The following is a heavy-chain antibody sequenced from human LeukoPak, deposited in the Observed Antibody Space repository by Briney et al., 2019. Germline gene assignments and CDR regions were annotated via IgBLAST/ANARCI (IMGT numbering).Heavy chain of an antibody. CDR1: GGTFSSYA. Sequence: GASVKVSCKASGGTFSSYAISWVRQAPGQGLEWMGGIIPIFGTANYAQKLQGRVTMTTDTSTSTAYMELRSLRSDDTAVYYCARDRARYSSSSDYWGQGTLVTVSS. J-gene: IGHJ4*02. CDR2: IIPIFGTA. CDR3: ARDRARYSSSSDY. D-gene: IGHD6-6*01. V-gene: IGHV1-69*05.